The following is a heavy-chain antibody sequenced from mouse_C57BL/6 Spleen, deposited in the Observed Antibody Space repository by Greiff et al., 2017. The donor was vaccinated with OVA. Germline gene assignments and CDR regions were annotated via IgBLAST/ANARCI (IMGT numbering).Heavy chain of an antibody. CDR3: ARSYYYGSSYYAMDY. CDR2: IFPGSGST. D-gene: IGHD1-1*01. Sequence: QVQLQQSGPELVKPGASVKISCKASGYTFTDYYINWVKQRPGQGLEWIGWIFPGSGSTYYNEKFKGKATLTVDKSSSTAYMLLSSLTSEDSAVYFCARSYYYGSSYYAMDYWGQGTSVTVSS. V-gene: IGHV1-75*01. J-gene: IGHJ4*01. CDR1: GYTFTDYY.